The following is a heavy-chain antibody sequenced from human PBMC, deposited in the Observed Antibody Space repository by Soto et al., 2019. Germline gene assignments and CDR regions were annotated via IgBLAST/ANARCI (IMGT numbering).Heavy chain of an antibody. CDR2: FEPENNEI. V-gene: IGHV1-24*01. Sequence: GASVKVSCKVSGHTLTEFSMHWVRQAPGEGLVLMAGFEPENNEIIYSQKFQGRILMTEDTSTDTAYMELSSLRSDDTAMYYCATFSGRYAYRFLQWSFDLWGQGSLVTVSS. D-gene: IGHD3-3*01. J-gene: IGHJ4*02. CDR1: GHTLTEFS. CDR3: ATFSGRYAYRFLQWSFDL.